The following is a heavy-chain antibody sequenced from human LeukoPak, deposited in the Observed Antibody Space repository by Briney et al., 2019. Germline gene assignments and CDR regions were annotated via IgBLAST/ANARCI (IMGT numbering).Heavy chain of an antibody. CDR2: IGDSGGST. CDR1: GFTFSSYA. J-gene: IGHJ4*02. D-gene: IGHD6-19*01. Sequence: GGSLRLSCAASGFTFSSYAMSWVRQAPGKGLEWVSAIGDSGGSTYYADSVKGRFTISRDNSKNTLYLQMNSLRAEDTAVYYCAKASTDRGLGYFDYWGQGTLVTVSS. CDR3: AKASTDRGLGYFDY. V-gene: IGHV3-23*01.